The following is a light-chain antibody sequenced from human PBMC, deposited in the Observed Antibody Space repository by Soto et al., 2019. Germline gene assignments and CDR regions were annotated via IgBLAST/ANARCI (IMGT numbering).Light chain of an antibody. CDR2: NTN. Sequence: QAVVTQEPSFSVSPGGTVTLTCGLTSGSVSTTYYPSWYQQTPGQAPRTLIYNTNIRSSGVPDRFSGSILGNKAALTITGAQADDESDYYCVLYMGSGIWVFGGGTKLTVI. CDR3: VLYMGSGIWV. V-gene: IGLV8-61*01. J-gene: IGLJ3*02. CDR1: SGSVSTTYY.